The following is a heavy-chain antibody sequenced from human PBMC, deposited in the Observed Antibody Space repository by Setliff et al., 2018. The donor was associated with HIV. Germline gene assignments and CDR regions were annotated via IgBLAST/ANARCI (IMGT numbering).Heavy chain of an antibody. V-gene: IGHV4-61*09. CDR1: GGSISSGNHY. CDR2: MHASGST. J-gene: IGHJ6*02. CDR3: AREIPFRGNANMWDYYAMDV. Sequence: SETLSLTCTVSGGSISSGNHYWAWIRQPAGKRLEWIGHMHASGSTYYNPSLNSRASISVDTSNSQVSLRLTSVTAADTAVYYCAREIPFRGNANMWDYYAMDVWGQGIAVTVAS. D-gene: IGHD3-16*01.